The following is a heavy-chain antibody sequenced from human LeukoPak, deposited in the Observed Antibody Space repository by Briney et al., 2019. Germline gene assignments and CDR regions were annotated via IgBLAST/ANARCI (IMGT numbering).Heavy chain of an antibody. CDR3: GLTVTYSYGMDV. J-gene: IGHJ6*02. CDR1: GHSFTAYW. D-gene: IGHD4-17*01. V-gene: IGHV1-2*02. CDR2: INPNSGGT. Sequence: ASVKVSCKPSGHSFTAYWIHWVRQAPGQGLEWLGWINPNSGGTNYVQKFQGRVTMTRDTSISTAYLELSRLRSDDTAVYYCGLTVTYSYGMDVWGQGTTVTVSS.